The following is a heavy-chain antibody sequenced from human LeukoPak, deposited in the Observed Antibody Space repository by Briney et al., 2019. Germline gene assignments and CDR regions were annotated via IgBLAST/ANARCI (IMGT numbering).Heavy chain of an antibody. J-gene: IGHJ4*02. CDR3: ARENYYGELDY. CDR1: GFTFCSYG. V-gene: IGHV3-30*02. Sequence: GGSLRLSCSASGFTFCSYGMHWARQAPGKGLEWVAFIRYDGSNKYYADSVKGRFTISKDNSKNTLYLQMNSLRAEDTAVYYCARENYYGELDYWGQGTLVTVSS. CDR2: IRYDGSNK. D-gene: IGHD3-10*01.